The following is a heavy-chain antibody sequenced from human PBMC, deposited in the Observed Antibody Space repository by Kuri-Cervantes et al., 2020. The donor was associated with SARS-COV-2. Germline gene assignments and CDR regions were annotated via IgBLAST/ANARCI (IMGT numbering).Heavy chain of an antibody. V-gene: IGHV4-59*01. J-gene: IGHJ4*02. CDR3: ARGGGYDYPHY. CDR1: GDSISSYY. Sequence: GSLRLSCTVSGDSISSYYWSWIRQPPGEGLEWIGYIYYSGSTKYNPFLKSRVTISLNTSKNQFSLKLSSVTAADTAVYYCARGGGYDYPHYWGQGTLVTVSS. D-gene: IGHD3-16*01. CDR2: IYYSGST.